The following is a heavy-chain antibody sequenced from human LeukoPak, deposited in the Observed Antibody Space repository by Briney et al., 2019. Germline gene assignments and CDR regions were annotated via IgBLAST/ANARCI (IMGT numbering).Heavy chain of an antibody. CDR3: ARVGLSEVRGVLDY. CDR2: INHSGST. D-gene: IGHD3-10*01. V-gene: IGHV4-34*01. CDR1: GGSFSGYY. Sequence: PSETLSLTCAVYGGSFSGYYWSWIRQPPGKGLEWIGEINHSGSTNYNPSLKSRVTISVDTSKNQFSLKLSSVTAADPAVYYCARVGLSEVRGVLDYWGQGTLVTVSS. J-gene: IGHJ4*02.